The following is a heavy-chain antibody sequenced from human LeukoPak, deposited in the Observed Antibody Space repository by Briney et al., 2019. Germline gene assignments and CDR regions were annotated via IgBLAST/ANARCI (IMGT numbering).Heavy chain of an antibody. V-gene: IGHV1-18*01. Sequence: ASVKVSCKASGYTFTSYDISWVRQAPGQGLEWMGWISVYNGNTNYAQKLQGRVTMTTDTSTSTAYMELRSLRSDDTAVYYCAREYCSGGSCSGWFDPWGQGTLVTVSS. D-gene: IGHD2-15*01. CDR2: ISVYNGNT. CDR3: AREYCSGGSCSGWFDP. J-gene: IGHJ5*02. CDR1: GYTFTSYD.